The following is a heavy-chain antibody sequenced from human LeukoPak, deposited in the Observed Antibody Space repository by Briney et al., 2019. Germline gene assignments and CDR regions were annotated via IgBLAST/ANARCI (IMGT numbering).Heavy chain of an antibody. CDR1: GGSISSYY. CDR3: ARVHRYGAQDF. D-gene: IGHD4-17*01. J-gene: IGHJ4*02. CDR2: IYYSGAT. V-gene: IGHV4-59*01. Sequence: PSETLSLTCIVSGGSISSYYWSWIRQSPGKGLEWIGYIYYSGATKYNPSLKSRVILSVSTSKNQFSLKLNSVTAADTAVYYCARVHRYGAQDFWGQGSLVIVSS.